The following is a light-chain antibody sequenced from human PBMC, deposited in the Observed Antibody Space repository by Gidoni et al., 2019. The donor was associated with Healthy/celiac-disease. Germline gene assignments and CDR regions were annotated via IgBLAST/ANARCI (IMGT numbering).Light chain of an antibody. CDR1: QGIRND. CDR2: AAS. CDR3: LQDYNYPLT. J-gene: IGKJ4*01. Sequence: AIQMTPSPSSLSASVGDRVTITCRASQGIRNDLGWYQQKPGKAPKLLIYAASSLQSGVPSRFSGSGSGTDFTPTISSLQPEDFATYYCLQDYNYPLTFGGGTKVEIK. V-gene: IGKV1-6*01.